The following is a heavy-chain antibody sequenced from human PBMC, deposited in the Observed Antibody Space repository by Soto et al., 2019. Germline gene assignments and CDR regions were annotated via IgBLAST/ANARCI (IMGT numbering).Heavy chain of an antibody. CDR1: GASISSYY. CDR3: ARGARLGLDY. D-gene: IGHD6-19*01. V-gene: IGHV4-59*01. CDR2: ISYSGGT. Sequence: QVQLQESGPGLVKPSETLSLTCTVSGASISSYYWSWIRQSPGKGLEWIGYISYSGGTNYNPSLRGRVPISLDTSKNPFSLKLISLTAEDTALYYCARGARLGLDYWGQGTLVTFSS. J-gene: IGHJ4*02.